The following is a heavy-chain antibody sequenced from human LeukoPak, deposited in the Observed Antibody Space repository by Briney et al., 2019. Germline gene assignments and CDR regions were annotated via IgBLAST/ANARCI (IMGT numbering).Heavy chain of an antibody. V-gene: IGHV3-69-1*01. Sequence: GGCLRLSCAASGFTFSDYYMRWLRQAPGKGLEWGSYISRSSTIYYTDSGKGRFTISRDNAKNSLYLQMNSLRAEDTAVYYCARQLGRFSYILYYYYMDVWGKGTTATVSS. D-gene: IGHD7-27*01. CDR3: ARQLGRFSYILYYYYMDV. CDR2: ISRSSTI. J-gene: IGHJ6*03. CDR1: GFTFSDYY.